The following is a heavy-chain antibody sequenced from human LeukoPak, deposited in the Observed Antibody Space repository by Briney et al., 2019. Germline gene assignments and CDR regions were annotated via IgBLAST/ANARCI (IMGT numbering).Heavy chain of an antibody. V-gene: IGHV3-74*01. CDR2: INSDGSST. CDR3: AKDIVVATSGSNAFDI. D-gene: IGHD2-21*02. J-gene: IGHJ3*02. Sequence: GGALRLSCAASGFTFSNYWMHWARQAPGKGLVWVSRINSDGSSTNYADSVEGRFTISRDNSKDTLYLQMNSLRAEDTAVYYCAKDIVVATSGSNAFDIWGQGTTVTVSS. CDR1: GFTFSNYW.